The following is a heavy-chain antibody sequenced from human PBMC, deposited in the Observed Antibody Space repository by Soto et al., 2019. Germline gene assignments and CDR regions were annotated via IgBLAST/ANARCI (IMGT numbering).Heavy chain of an antibody. CDR3: AVLLAGGGGDGN. J-gene: IGHJ4*02. Sequence: VQLQESGPGLVKPSETLSLTCTVSGASVNNRNYHWSWIRQPPGRGLEWIGQVQYGRSSEFGSSSLKSRLTLSIDASKNQFSLKLNSVTAADTAIYYCAVLLAGGGGDGNWGQGTLVTVSS. CDR2: VQYGRSS. V-gene: IGHV4-61*01. D-gene: IGHD3-10*01. CDR1: GASVNNRNYH.